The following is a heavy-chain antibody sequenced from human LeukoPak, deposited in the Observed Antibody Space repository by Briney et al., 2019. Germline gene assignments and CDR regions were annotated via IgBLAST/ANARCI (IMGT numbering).Heavy chain of an antibody. D-gene: IGHD3-10*01. CDR2: INPSGGST. J-gene: IGHJ6*03. V-gene: IGHV1-46*01. Sequence: ASVKVSCKASGYTFTSYYMHWVRHAPGQGLEWMGIINPSGGSTNYAQKFQGRVTMTRDTSTSKVYMELSSLRSEDTAVYYCAGGPSITMVRGGQWYYYMDVWGKGTPVTISS. CDR3: AGGPSITMVRGGQWYYYMDV. CDR1: GYTFTSYY.